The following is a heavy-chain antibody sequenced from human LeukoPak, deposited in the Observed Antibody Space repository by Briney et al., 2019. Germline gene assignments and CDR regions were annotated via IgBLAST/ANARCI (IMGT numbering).Heavy chain of an antibody. J-gene: IGHJ4*02. V-gene: IGHV3-74*03. CDR3: AKDLDYYGSGSPDY. CDR2: INGDGSTT. CDR1: GFTFSTYW. D-gene: IGHD3-10*01. Sequence: GGSLRLSCTASGFTFSTYWINWVRQSPGKGLVWVALINGDGSTTTHADSVKGRFTISRDNSKNTLYLQMNSLRAEDTAVYYCAKDLDYYGSGSPDYWGQGTLVTVSS.